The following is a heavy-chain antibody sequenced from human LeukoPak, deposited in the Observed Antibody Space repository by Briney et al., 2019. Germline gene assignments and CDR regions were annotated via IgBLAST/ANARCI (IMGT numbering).Heavy chain of an antibody. J-gene: IGHJ3*02. CDR2: ISSGSSYI. V-gene: IGHV3-21*01. CDR1: GFTFSSYD. D-gene: IGHD6-19*01. Sequence: GGSLRLSCAASGFTFSSYDMNWVRQAPGKGLEWVSFISSGSSYIYYADSVKGRFTISRDNAKNSLYLQMNSLRPEDTAVYHCASVSQYGSGWYDAFDIWGQGTMVTISS. CDR3: ASVSQYGSGWYDAFDI.